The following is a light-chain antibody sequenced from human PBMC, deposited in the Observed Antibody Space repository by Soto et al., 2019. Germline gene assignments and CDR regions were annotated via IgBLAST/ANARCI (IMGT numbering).Light chain of an antibody. CDR1: QSISRW. CDR2: DAS. Sequence: DIQMTQSPSTLSASVGDRVTITSRASQSISRWWACYQQKPGIAPKLLIYDASSLESGVPSRFSGSGSGTEFTLTISSLQPDDFATYYCQQYNSYSGTFGQGTKLEIK. V-gene: IGKV1-5*01. J-gene: IGKJ2*01. CDR3: QQYNSYSGT.